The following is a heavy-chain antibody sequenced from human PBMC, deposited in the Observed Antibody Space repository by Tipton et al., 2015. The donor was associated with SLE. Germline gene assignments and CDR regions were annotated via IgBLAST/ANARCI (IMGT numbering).Heavy chain of an antibody. CDR1: GGSISSSSDY. Sequence: TLSLTCTVSGGSISSSSDYWGWIRQPPGKGLEWIGSIYYSGSTYYNPSLKSRVTISVDTSKNQFSLKLSSVTAADTAVYYCARVGVVTPFDYWGQGTLVTVSS. CDR3: ARVGVVTPFDY. D-gene: IGHD4-23*01. V-gene: IGHV4-39*07. CDR2: IYYSGST. J-gene: IGHJ4*02.